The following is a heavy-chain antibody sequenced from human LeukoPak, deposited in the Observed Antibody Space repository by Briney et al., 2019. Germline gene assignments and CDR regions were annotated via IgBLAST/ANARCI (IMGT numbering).Heavy chain of an antibody. J-gene: IGHJ4*02. CDR2: INPGGGST. Sequence: ASVKVSCKASGYTFTSYYMHWVRQAPGQGLEWMGIINPGGGSTSYAQKFQGRVTMTRDMSTSTVYMELSSLRSEDTAVYYCARGDSSGYYKTEYFDYWGQGTLVTVSS. CDR1: GYTFTSYY. D-gene: IGHD3-22*01. CDR3: ARGDSSGYYKTEYFDY. V-gene: IGHV1-46*01.